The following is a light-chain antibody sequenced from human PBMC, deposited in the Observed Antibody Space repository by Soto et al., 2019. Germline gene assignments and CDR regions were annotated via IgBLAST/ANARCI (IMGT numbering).Light chain of an antibody. CDR2: GAS. Sequence: DIQLTQSPPSLSASVGDRVTITCRASQTINNYVNWYQQEAVKAPKLLIYGASSLQSGVPSRFSGSGFGTEFTLTISSLQSEDFVIYYCQQTYSTPYVFGGGTKLDI. J-gene: IGKJ2*01. V-gene: IGKV1-39*01. CDR1: QTINNY. CDR3: QQTYSTPYV.